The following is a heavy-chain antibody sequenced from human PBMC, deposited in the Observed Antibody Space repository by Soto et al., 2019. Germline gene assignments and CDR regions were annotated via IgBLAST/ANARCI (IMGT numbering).Heavy chain of an antibody. CDR2: ISGTSGTK. D-gene: IGHD3-10*01. CDR1: GFTFSSFS. CDR3: ARDAMVRGVPYYFDY. V-gene: IGHV3-48*02. Sequence: GGSLRLSCAASGFTFSSFSMIWVRQAPGQGLEWVSYISGTSGTKYDADSVRGRFTISRDNVKNSLYLQMNSLRDEDTAVYYCARDAMVRGVPYYFDYWGQGALVTVSS. J-gene: IGHJ4*02.